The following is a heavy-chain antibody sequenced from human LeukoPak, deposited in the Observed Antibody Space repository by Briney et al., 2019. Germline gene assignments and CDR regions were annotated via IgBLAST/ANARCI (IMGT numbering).Heavy chain of an antibody. J-gene: IGHJ3*02. CDR3: ATAPEPGDAFDI. Sequence: PGGSLRLSCAASGFTFSSYAMSWVRQAPGKGLEWVSAISGSGGSTYYADSVKGRFTISRDNSKNTLYLQMNSLRAEDTAVYYCATAPEPGDAFDIWGQGTMVTVSS. D-gene: IGHD1-14*01. V-gene: IGHV3-23*01. CDR1: GFTFSSYA. CDR2: ISGSGGST.